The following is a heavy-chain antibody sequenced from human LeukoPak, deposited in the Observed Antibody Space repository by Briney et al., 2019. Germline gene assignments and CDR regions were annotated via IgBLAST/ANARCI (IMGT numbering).Heavy chain of an antibody. J-gene: IGHJ4*02. CDR2: ISSSGSTI. D-gene: IGHD6-19*01. V-gene: IGHV3-48*03. Sequence: GGSLRLSCAASGFTFSSYEMNWVRQAPGKGLEWVSYISSSGSTIYYADSVKGRFTISRDNAKNSLYLQMNSLRAEDTAVYYCARGGYSSGWYCSDYWGQGTLVTVSS. CDR1: GFTFSSYE. CDR3: ARGGYSSGWYCSDY.